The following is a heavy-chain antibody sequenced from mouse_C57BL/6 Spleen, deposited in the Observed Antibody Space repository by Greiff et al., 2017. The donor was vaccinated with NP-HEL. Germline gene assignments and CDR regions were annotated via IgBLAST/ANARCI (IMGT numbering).Heavy chain of an antibody. J-gene: IGHJ3*01. V-gene: IGHV1-82*01. CDR1: GYAFSSSW. CDR3: ARGYDYEAWFAY. Sequence: QVQLQQSGPELVKPGASVKISCKASGYAFSSSWMNWVKQRPGKGLEWIGRIYPGDGATNYNGQFKGKATLTADKSSSTAYMPLSSLTSEDSAVYFCARGYDYEAWFAYWGQGTLVTVSA. CDR2: IYPGDGAT. D-gene: IGHD2-4*01.